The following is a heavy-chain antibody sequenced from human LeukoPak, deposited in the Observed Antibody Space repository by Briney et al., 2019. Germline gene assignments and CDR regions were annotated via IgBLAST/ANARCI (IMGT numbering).Heavy chain of an antibody. J-gene: IGHJ4*02. CDR1: GFTLSSYW. Sequence: GGSLRLSCAASGFTLSSYWMHWVRHGPGKGLVWVSRISNDDSTKTYADSVKGRFTISRDNAKNTLYLQMNSLRAEDTAVYYCARGLITMFGEAPDYWGQGTLVTVSS. V-gene: IGHV3-74*01. CDR3: ARGLITMFGEAPDY. CDR2: ISNDDSTK. D-gene: IGHD3-3*01.